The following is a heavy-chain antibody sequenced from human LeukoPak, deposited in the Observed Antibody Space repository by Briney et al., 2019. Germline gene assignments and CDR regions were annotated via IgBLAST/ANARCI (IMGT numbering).Heavy chain of an antibody. V-gene: IGHV3-9*01. D-gene: IGHD6-13*01. J-gene: IGHJ5*02. CDR3: AKDRTYGYSSSPHFDP. CDR1: GFTFSSYA. Sequence: PGGSLRLSCAASGFTFSSYAMSWVRQAPGKGLEWVSGISWNSGGIAYADSVKGRFTISRDNAKNSLYLQMNSLRAEDTALYYCAKDRTYGYSSSPHFDPWGQGTLVTVSS. CDR2: ISWNSGGI.